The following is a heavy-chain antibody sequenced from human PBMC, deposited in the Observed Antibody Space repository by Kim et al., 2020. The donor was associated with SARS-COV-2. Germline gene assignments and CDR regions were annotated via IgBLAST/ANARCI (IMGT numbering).Heavy chain of an antibody. J-gene: IGHJ2*01. D-gene: IGHD3-22*01. CDR1: GFTFSNAW. Sequence: GGSLRLSCAASGFTFSNAWMSWVRQAPGKGLEWVGRIKSKTDGGTKDYAAPVKGRFTISRDDSKNTLYLQMNSLKTKDTAVYYCTTEYYYDSSGYLSYWYFDLWGRGTLVTVSS. V-gene: IGHV3-15*01. CDR2: IKSKTDGGTK. CDR3: TTEYYYDSSGYLSYWYFDL.